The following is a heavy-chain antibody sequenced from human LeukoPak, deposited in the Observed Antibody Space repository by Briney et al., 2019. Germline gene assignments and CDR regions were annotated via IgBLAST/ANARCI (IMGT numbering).Heavy chain of an antibody. V-gene: IGHV3-7*03. CDR2: INHNGNVN. CDR3: ARGGGLDV. Sequence: GRSLRLSCAASGFTFSSYAMHWVRQAPGKGLEWVASINHNGNVNYYVDSVKGRFTISRDNAKNSLYLQMSSLRAEDTAVYFCARGGGLDVWGQGATVTVSS. J-gene: IGHJ6*02. CDR1: GFTFSSYA. D-gene: IGHD3-16*01.